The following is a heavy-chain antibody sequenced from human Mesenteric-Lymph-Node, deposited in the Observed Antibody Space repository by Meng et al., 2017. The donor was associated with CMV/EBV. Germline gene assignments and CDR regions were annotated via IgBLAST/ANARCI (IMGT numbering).Heavy chain of an antibody. D-gene: IGHD2-21*01. CDR2: ISAYNGNT. V-gene: IGHV1-18*04. CDR1: VYTFTGYY. Sequence: ASVKVSCKASVYTFTGYYIHWVRQAPGQGLEWMGWISAYNGNTNYAQKLQGRVTMTTDTSTSTAYMELRSLRSDDTAVYYCARGDGYKFIADYWGQGTLVTVSS. J-gene: IGHJ4*02. CDR3: ARGDGYKFIADY.